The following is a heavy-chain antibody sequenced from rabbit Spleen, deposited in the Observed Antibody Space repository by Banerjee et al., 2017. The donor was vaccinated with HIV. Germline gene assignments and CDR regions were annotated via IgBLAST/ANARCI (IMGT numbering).Heavy chain of an antibody. Sequence: QSLEESGGDLVKPGASLTLTCTASGIDFSSGYYDVCWVRQAPGKGLEWIGYIYTGDGSTYYASWAKGRFTISKTSSTTVTLQMTSLTAADTATYFCARDTSSSFSSYGMDLWGPGTLVTVS. J-gene: IGHJ6*01. D-gene: IGHD1-1*01. CDR2: IYTGDGST. V-gene: IGHV1S40*01. CDR3: ARDTSSSFSSYGMDL. CDR1: GIDFSSGYY.